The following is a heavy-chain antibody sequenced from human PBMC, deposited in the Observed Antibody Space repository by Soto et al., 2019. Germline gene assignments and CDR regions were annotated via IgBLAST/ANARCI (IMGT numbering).Heavy chain of an antibody. Sequence: QVQLVQSGAEVKKPGSSVKVSCKASGGTFSSYTISWVRQAPGQGLEWMGRIIPILGIANYAQKFQGRVTITADKSTSTAYMELSSLRSEDTALYYCARLPGIAAAGYYFDYWGQGTLVTVSS. J-gene: IGHJ4*02. V-gene: IGHV1-69*02. CDR1: GGTFSSYT. CDR2: IIPILGIA. CDR3: ARLPGIAAAGYYFDY. D-gene: IGHD6-13*01.